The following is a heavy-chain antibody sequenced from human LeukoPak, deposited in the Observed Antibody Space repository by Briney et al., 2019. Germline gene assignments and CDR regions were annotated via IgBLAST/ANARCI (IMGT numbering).Heavy chain of an antibody. Sequence: PGGSLRLSCAASGFDVSRYWMNWVRQVPGKGLVWVARISSDGNSISYADSAKGRFSISRDNSKNTMYLQMNSLRAEDTAVHYCASASSATYYWALHYWGQGTLVTVSS. CDR2: ISSDGNSI. D-gene: IGHD3-10*01. J-gene: IGHJ4*02. CDR3: ASASSATYYWALHY. V-gene: IGHV3-74*01. CDR1: GFDVSRYW.